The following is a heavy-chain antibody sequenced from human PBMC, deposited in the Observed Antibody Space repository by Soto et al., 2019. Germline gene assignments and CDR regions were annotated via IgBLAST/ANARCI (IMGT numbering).Heavy chain of an antibody. D-gene: IGHD3-3*01. J-gene: IGHJ6*02. V-gene: IGHV4-4*07. CDR3: ARAPLTPPDFWASAGYYGMDV. CDR1: GGSISSYY. CDR2: IYTSGST. Sequence: QVQLQESGPGLVKPSETLSLTCTVSGGSISSYYWSWIRQPAGKGLEWIGRIYTSGSTNYNPSLKSRVTMSVDTSKNQFSLKLSSVTAADTAVYYCARAPLTPPDFWASAGYYGMDVWGQGTTVTVSS.